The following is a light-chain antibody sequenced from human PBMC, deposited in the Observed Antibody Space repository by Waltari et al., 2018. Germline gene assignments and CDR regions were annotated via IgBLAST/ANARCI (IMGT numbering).Light chain of an antibody. V-gene: IGLV2-8*01. CDR1: YSDIGAYNY. Sequence: QSALTQPPSASGSPGQSVTISCTGTYSDIGAYNYVSWYQQYPGKAPRVVIYEVSQRPPGGPARFSGSKSGNTASLTVSGLQAEDEAEYHCSSYAGSNGMVFGGGTKVTVL. J-gene: IGLJ3*02. CDR2: EVS. CDR3: SSYAGSNGMV.